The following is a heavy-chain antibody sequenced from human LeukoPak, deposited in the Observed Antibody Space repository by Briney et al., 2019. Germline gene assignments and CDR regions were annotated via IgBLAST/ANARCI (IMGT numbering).Heavy chain of an antibody. Sequence: GGSLRLSCAASGFTVGNNFMTWVRQAPGRGLEWVSVIYVDGSTYYADFAKGRFTISRDNSRNTLFLQMDGLRAEDTAVYYCSKLIVVASTTDAFDIWGQGTRVTVSS. J-gene: IGHJ3*02. V-gene: IGHV3-53*01. D-gene: IGHD2-21*01. CDR2: IYVDGST. CDR1: GFTVGNNF. CDR3: SKLIVVASTTDAFDI.